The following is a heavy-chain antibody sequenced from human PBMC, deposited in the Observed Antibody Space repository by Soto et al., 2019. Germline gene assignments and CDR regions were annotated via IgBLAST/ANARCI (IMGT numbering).Heavy chain of an antibody. CDR3: AHQLGTFDY. J-gene: IGHJ4*02. CDR1: GGSTSSTSYF. Sequence: QMQLQESGPGVVKPSETLSLTCTVSGGSTSSTSYFWGWIRQPPGKGLEWIGSVYYSGNTYYNPSLKRRATISVGASKNQFSLKLRAVTASDTAVYSCAHQLGTFDYWGQGALVTVSS. D-gene: IGHD7-27*01. CDR2: VYYSGNT. V-gene: IGHV4-39*01.